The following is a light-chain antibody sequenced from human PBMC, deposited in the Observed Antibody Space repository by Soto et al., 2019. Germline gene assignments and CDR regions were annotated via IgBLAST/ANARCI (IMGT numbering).Light chain of an antibody. V-gene: IGKV1-5*01. CDR1: QSISTW. CDR2: AAS. J-gene: IGKJ1*01. Sequence: DIQMTQSPSTLSASVGDRVTITCRASQSISTWLAWYQQKPGKAPNLLIYAASNLESGVPSRFSGSGSGTEFTLTISSLQPDDFATYYCQQYNSYSQTFGQGTKVEIK. CDR3: QQYNSYSQT.